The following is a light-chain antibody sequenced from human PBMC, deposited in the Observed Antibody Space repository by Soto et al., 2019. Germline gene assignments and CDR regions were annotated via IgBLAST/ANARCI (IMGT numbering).Light chain of an antibody. J-gene: IGLJ2*01. CDR3: ASWDDSLSGPV. V-gene: IGLV1-47*01. CDR1: SSNIGSNY. Sequence: QSVLTQPPSASGTPGQRVTISCSGSSSNIGSNYVYWYQQLPGTAPKLLIYRNNQRPSGVPDRFSASKSGTSASLAISGLRSGDEADYYCASWDDSLSGPVFGGGTKVTVL. CDR2: RNN.